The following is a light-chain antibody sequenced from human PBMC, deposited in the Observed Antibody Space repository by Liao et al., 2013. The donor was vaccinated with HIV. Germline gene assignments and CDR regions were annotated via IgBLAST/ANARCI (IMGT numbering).Light chain of an antibody. CDR2: YDS. Sequence: SYELTQPPSVSVAPGKTARITCGGNNIGSESVHWYQQKPGQAPVLVIYYDSDRPSGIPERFSGSNSANTATLSISRVEAGDEADYYCQVWDSSSDHYVFGTGTKVTVL. CDR3: QVWDSSSDHYV. CDR1: NIGSES. J-gene: IGLJ1*01. V-gene: IGLV3-21*04.